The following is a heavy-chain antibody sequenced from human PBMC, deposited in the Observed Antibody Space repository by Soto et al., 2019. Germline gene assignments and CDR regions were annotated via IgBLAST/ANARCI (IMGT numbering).Heavy chain of an antibody. D-gene: IGHD3-22*01. CDR2: IYTSGTT. CDR3: ARAIYSSGYYNGMDV. J-gene: IGHJ6*02. V-gene: IGHV4-4*07. Sequence: SETLSLTCTVSGGSITTYYWSWIRQPAGKGLEWIGRIYTSGTTNYNPSLRSRVTMSVDTSKNQFSLRLSSVTAADTAVYYCARAIYSSGYYNGMDVWGQGNTVTVSS. CDR1: GGSITTYY.